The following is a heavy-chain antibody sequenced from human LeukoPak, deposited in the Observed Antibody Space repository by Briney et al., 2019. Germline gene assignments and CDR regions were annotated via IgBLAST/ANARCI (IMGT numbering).Heavy chain of an antibody. D-gene: IGHD3-16*01. CDR2: INHNGNVN. V-gene: IGHV3-7*03. J-gene: IGHJ6*02. Sequence: GGSLRLSCAASGFTFSSYWMNWARQAPEKGLEWVASINHNGNVNYYVDSVKGRFTISRDNVKNSLYLQMSNLRAEDTAVYFCARGGGLDVWGQGATVTVSS. CDR3: ARGGGLDV. CDR1: GFTFSSYW.